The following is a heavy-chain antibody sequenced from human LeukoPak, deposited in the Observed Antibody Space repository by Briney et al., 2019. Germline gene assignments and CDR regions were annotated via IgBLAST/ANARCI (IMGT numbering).Heavy chain of an antibody. V-gene: IGHV3-66*01. J-gene: IGHJ6*02. CDR1: GFTVSSNY. Sequence: GGSLRLSCAASGFTVSSNYMSWVRQAPGKGLEWVSVIYSGGSTYYADSVKGRFTISRDNSKNTLYLQMNSLRAEDTAVYYCAFSPEDYYYGMDVWGQGTTVTVSS. CDR2: IYSGGST. CDR3: AFSPEDYYYGMDV.